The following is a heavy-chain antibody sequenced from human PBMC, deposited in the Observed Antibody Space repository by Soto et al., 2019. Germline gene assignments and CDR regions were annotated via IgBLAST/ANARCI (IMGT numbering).Heavy chain of an antibody. Sequence: QVQLQESGPGLVKPSQTLSLTCTVSGGSFSSGYYYWNWIRQPPGKGLEWIGYSYYSGSTFDNQDPTSRLTISVDMSTNKFSLELSLVTAAATAVYYCARDFGTYFYDSSGFNGADYYAMDVWGQGTTVTVSS. CDR2: SYYSGST. CDR1: GGSFSSGYYY. D-gene: IGHD3-22*01. J-gene: IGHJ6*02. CDR3: ARDFGTYFYDSSGFNGADYYAMDV. V-gene: IGHV4-30-4*01.